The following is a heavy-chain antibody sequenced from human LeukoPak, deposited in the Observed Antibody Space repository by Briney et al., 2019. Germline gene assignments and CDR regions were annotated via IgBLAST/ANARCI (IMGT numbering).Heavy chain of an antibody. Sequence: SETLSHTCTVSGGSISNNYWSWFRQPPGKGLEWIGYIYYSGSTNYNPSLKSRVTISVDTSKSQFSLKLSSVTAADTAVYYCASHKGFWGQGTLVTVSS. CDR2: IYYSGST. V-gene: IGHV4-59*01. J-gene: IGHJ4*02. CDR3: ASHKGF. CDR1: GGSISNNY.